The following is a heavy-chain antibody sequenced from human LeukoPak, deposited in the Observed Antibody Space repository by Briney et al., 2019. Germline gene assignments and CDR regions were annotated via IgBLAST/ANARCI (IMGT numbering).Heavy chain of an antibody. CDR2: ISYDGSNK. D-gene: IGHD3-22*01. J-gene: IGHJ6*02. CDR1: GFTSSSYG. CDR3: AKDLGDSTGYYSAYYYYGMDV. V-gene: IGHV3-30*18. Sequence: GGSLRLSCAASGFTSSSYGMHWVRQAPGKGLEWVAVISYDGSNKYYADSVKGRFTISRDNSKNTLYLQMNSLRAEDTAVYYCAKDLGDSTGYYSAYYYYGMDVWGQGTTVTVSS.